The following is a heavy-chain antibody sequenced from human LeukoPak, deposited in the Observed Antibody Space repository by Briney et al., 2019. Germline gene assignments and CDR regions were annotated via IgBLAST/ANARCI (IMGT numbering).Heavy chain of an antibody. CDR2: IYTSGST. CDR3: AREGGRIAAPGSTTNWFDL. CDR1: GGSISSYY. V-gene: IGHV4-4*07. D-gene: IGHD6-13*01. Sequence: SETLSLTCTVSGGSISSYYWSWIRQPAGKGLEWIGRIYTSGSTNYNPSLKSRVTMSVDTSKNHFSLKLSSVTAADTAVYYCAREGGRIAAPGSTTNWFDLWGQGTLVTVSS. J-gene: IGHJ5*02.